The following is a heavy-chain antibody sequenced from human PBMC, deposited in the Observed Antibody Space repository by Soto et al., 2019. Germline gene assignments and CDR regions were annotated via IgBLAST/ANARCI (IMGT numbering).Heavy chain of an antibody. Sequence: SETLSLTCAVYGGSFSGYYWSWIRQPPGKGLEWIGEINHSGSTNYNPSLKSRVTISVDTSKNQLSLKLSSVTAADTAVYYCARGGQHYYYYYMDVWGKGTTVTVSS. CDR3: ARGGQHYYYYYMDV. CDR2: INHSGST. V-gene: IGHV4-34*01. D-gene: IGHD2-21*01. CDR1: GGSFSGYY. J-gene: IGHJ6*03.